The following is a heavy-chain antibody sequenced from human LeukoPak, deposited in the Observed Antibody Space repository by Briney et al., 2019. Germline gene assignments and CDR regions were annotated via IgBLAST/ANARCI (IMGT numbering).Heavy chain of an antibody. CDR2: INHSGST. CDR1: GGSFSGYY. J-gene: IGHJ4*02. CDR3: ASDYYDSSGYFSLGY. V-gene: IGHV4-34*01. D-gene: IGHD3-22*01. Sequence: YPSETLSLTCAVYGGSFSGYYWSWIRQPPGKGLEWIGEINHSGSTNYNPSLKSRVTISVDTSKNQFSLKLSSVTAADTAVYYCASDYYDSSGYFSLGYWGQGTLVTVSS.